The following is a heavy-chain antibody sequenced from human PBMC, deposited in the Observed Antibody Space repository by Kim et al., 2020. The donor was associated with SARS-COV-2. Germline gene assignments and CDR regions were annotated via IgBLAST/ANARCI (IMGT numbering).Heavy chain of an antibody. D-gene: IGHD5-12*01. CDR2: IYPGDSDT. V-gene: IGHV5-51*01. Sequence: GESLKISCKGSGYSFTSYWIGWVRQMPGKGLEWMGIIYPGDSDTRYSPSFQGQVTISADKSISTAYLQWSSLKASDTAMYYCARCLGGGYDPNYYYGMDVWGQGTTVTVSS. CDR3: ARCLGGGYDPNYYYGMDV. J-gene: IGHJ6*02. CDR1: GYSFTSYW.